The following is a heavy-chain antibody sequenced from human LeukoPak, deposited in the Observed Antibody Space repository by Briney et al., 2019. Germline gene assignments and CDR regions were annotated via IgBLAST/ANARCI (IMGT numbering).Heavy chain of an antibody. J-gene: IGHJ4*02. CDR1: GFTFGDYA. D-gene: IGHD4/OR15-4a*01. CDR3: ARRAGAYSHPYDY. Sequence: PGGSLRLSCAASGFTFGDYAMHWLRQAPGKGLEWVSGISWNSGNIGYADSVKGRFTISRDNANNTLYLQMNSLRAEDTAVYYCARRAGAYSHPYDYWGQGTLVTVSS. V-gene: IGHV3-9*01. CDR2: ISWNSGNI.